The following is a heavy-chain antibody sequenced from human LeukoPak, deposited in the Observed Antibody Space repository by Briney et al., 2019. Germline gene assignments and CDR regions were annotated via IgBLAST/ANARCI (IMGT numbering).Heavy chain of an antibody. CDR3: SSGPSFDY. CDR1: GFTFSSEW. Sequence: QSGGSLRLSCAASGFTFSSEWMSWVRQAPGKGLEWVANMNQDGSVRQHVDSVKGRFTISRDNAKNSLYLQMNSLRAEDTAVYFCSSGPSFDYWGQGTLVTVSS. J-gene: IGHJ4*02. D-gene: IGHD3/OR15-3a*01. V-gene: IGHV3-7*05. CDR2: MNQDGSVR.